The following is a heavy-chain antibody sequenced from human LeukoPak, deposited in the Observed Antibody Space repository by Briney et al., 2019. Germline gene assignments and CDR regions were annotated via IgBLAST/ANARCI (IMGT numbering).Heavy chain of an antibody. CDR3: AKDKFRYCSSTSCYGYFQQ. CDR2: ISWNRGSI. Sequence: PGGSLRLSCAASVFTFDDYAMHWVPQAPGKGLEWVSGISWNRGSIGYADSVKGRFTISRDNAKNTLYLQMNSLRAEDTALYYCAKDKFRYCSSTSCYGYFQQWGQGTLVTVSS. D-gene: IGHD2-2*01. CDR1: VFTFDDYA. V-gene: IGHV3-9*01. J-gene: IGHJ1*01.